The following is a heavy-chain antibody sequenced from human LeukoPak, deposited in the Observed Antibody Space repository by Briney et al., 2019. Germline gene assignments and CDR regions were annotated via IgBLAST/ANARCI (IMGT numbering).Heavy chain of an antibody. J-gene: IGHJ4*02. Sequence: ASVKVSCKASGYTFTSYDINWVRQAPGQGLEWMGWINPNSGGTNYAQKFQGRVTMTRDTSISTAYMELSRLRSDDTAVYYCARVVFSVAGTFDYWGQGTLVTVSS. D-gene: IGHD6-19*01. CDR1: GYTFTSYD. CDR2: INPNSGGT. CDR3: ARVVFSVAGTFDY. V-gene: IGHV1-2*02.